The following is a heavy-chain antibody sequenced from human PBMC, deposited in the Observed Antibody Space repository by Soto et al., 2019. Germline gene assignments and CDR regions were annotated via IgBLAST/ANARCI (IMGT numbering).Heavy chain of an antibody. V-gene: IGHV1-8*01. Sequence: QVQLVQSGAEVKKPGASVKVSCKASGYTFTSYDINWVRQATGQGLEWMGWMNPNSGNTGYAQKFQGRVTMTRNTSISTAYMELSSLRSEDTAVYYCARVDYDFWSGRTELLRFDPWGQGTLVTVSS. CDR2: MNPNSGNT. D-gene: IGHD3-3*01. CDR1: GYTFTSYD. CDR3: ARVDYDFWSGRTELLRFDP. J-gene: IGHJ5*02.